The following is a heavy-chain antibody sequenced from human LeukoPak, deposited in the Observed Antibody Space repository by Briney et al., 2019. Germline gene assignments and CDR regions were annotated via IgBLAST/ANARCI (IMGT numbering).Heavy chain of an antibody. Sequence: EASVKASCKASGGTFSSYAISWVRQAPGQGLEWMGRIIPILGIANYAQKFQGRVTITADKSTSTAYMELSSLRSEDTAVYYCARDVEGGYSGYDIDYWGQGTLVTVSS. CDR2: IIPILGIA. V-gene: IGHV1-69*04. CDR3: ARDVEGGYSGYDIDY. D-gene: IGHD5-12*01. CDR1: GGTFSSYA. J-gene: IGHJ4*02.